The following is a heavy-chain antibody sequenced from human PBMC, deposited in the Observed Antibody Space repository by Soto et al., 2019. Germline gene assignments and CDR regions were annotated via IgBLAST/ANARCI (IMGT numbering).Heavy chain of an antibody. CDR2: IDPSDSYT. D-gene: IGHD2-2*02. J-gene: IGHJ6*02. V-gene: IGHV5-10-1*01. CDR1: GYSFTSYW. CDR3: ARVVVPAAILRRGYYYGMDV. Sequence: PGESVKISCKGSGYSFTSYWISWVRQMPGKGLEWMGRIDPSDSYTNYSPSFQGHVTISADKSISTAYLQWSSLKASDTAMYYCARVVVPAAILRRGYYYGMDVWGQGTTVTVSS.